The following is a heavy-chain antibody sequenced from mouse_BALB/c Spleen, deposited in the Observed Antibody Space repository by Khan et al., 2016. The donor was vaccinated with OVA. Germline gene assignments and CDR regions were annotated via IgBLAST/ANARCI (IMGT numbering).Heavy chain of an antibody. CDR1: GYIFTSYW. V-gene: IGHV1-76*01. CDR2: IYPGTDNT. D-gene: IGHD3-2*02. Sequence: QMQLEESGAELVRPGTSVKLSCKTSGYIFTSYWIHWVKQRSGQGLEWIARIYPGTDNTYYNDNFKEKATLTADKSSSTVNLQLGILKSEGSAVFFCAREEALYYVDYWGQGTTLTVSS. J-gene: IGHJ2*01. CDR3: AREEALYYVDY.